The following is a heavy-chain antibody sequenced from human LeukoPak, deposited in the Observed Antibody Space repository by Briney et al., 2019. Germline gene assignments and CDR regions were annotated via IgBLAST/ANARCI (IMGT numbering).Heavy chain of an antibody. Sequence: GASVKVSCKASGYTFTSNDINWVRQATGQGLEWRGWINPNSGNTGYAQKFQGRDTMTRNTSISTAYMELSSLRSEDTAVYYCARKRGYYDSSGYYVYWGQGTLVTVSS. CDR3: ARKRGYYDSSGYYVY. CDR2: INPNSGNT. D-gene: IGHD3-22*01. CDR1: GYTFTSND. V-gene: IGHV1-8*01. J-gene: IGHJ4*02.